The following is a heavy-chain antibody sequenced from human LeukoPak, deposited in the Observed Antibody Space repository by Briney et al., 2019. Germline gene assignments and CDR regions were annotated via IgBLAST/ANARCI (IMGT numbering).Heavy chain of an antibody. CDR2: MNPNSGNT. Sequence: ASVKVSCKASGYTFTSYDINWVRQATGQGLEWMGWMNPNSGNTGYAQKFQSRVTITRNTSISTAYMELSSLRSEDTAVYYCARYHSGWYYFDYWGQGTLVTVSS. CDR1: GYTFTSYD. J-gene: IGHJ4*02. CDR3: ARYHSGWYYFDY. D-gene: IGHD6-19*01. V-gene: IGHV1-8*03.